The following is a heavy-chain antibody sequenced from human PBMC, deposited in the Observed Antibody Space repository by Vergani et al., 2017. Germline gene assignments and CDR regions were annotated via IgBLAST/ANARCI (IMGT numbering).Heavy chain of an antibody. CDR1: GGSISSSSYY. J-gene: IGHJ4*02. CDR3: AKQLSYSSGWYLDY. V-gene: IGHV4-39*01. Sequence: QLQLQESGPGLVKPSETLSLTCTVSGGSISSSSYYWGWIRQPPGKGLEWIGSIYYSGSTYYNPSLKSRVTISVDTSKNQFSLKLSSVTAADTAVYYCAKQLSYSSGWYLDYWGQGTLVTVSS. CDR2: IYYSGST. D-gene: IGHD6-19*01.